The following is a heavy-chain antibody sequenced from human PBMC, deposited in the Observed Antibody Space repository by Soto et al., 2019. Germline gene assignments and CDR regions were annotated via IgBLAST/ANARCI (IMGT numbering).Heavy chain of an antibody. CDR2: IIPILGIA. CDR1: GGTFSSYT. J-gene: IGHJ3*02. Sequence: GASVKVSCKASGGTFSSYTISWVRQAPGQGLEWMGRIIPILGIANYAQKFQGRVTITADKSTSTAYMELSSLRSEDTAVYYCARDRVRCSGGSCYSSAFYIWGQGSMVTV. D-gene: IGHD2-15*01. V-gene: IGHV1-69*04. CDR3: ARDRVRCSGGSCYSSAFYI.